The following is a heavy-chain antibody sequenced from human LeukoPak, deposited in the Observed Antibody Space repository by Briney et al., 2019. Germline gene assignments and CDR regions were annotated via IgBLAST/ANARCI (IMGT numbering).Heavy chain of an antibody. J-gene: IGHJ4*02. CDR2: ISYDGSDK. CDR1: GFTFSSYG. V-gene: IGHV3-30*18. CDR3: AKTYSSGAMSLYFDY. Sequence: PGRSLRLSCAASGFTFSSYGMHWVRQAPGKGLEWVAVISYDGSDKYYADSVKGRFTISRDNSKNTLYLQMNSLRAEDTAAYYCAKTYSSGAMSLYFDYWGQGTLVTVSS. D-gene: IGHD6-19*01.